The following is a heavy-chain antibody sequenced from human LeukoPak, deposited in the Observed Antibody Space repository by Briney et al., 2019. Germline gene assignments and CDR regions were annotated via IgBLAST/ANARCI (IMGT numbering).Heavy chain of an antibody. CDR1: GFTFSSYW. D-gene: IGHD4-17*01. V-gene: IGHV3-7*01. CDR2: MKQDGSEK. CDR3: VRDDYGDSNWFDP. Sequence: GGSLRLSCAASGFTFSSYWMSWVRQAPGKRLEWVANMKQDGSEKYYVDSVKGRFTISRDNAKNSVYLQMNSLRAEDTAVYYCVRDDYGDSNWFDPWGQGTLVTVFS. J-gene: IGHJ5*02.